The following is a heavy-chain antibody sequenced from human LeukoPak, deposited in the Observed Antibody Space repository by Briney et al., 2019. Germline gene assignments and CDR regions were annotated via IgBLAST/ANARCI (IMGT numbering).Heavy chain of an antibody. V-gene: IGHV3-23*01. CDR1: GFTFSSYA. CDR2: ISGSGGST. D-gene: IGHD3-16*01. CDR3: ASPGPMITFGGAWGSHY. J-gene: IGHJ4*02. Sequence: GGSLSLSCAASGFTFSSYAMSWVRQAPGRGLEWVSAISGSGGSTYYADSVKGRFTISRDNSKNTLYLQMNSLRAEDTAVYYCASPGPMITFGGAWGSHYWGQGTLVTVSS.